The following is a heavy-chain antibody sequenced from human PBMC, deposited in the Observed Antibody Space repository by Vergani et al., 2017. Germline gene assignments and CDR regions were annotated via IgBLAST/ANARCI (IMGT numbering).Heavy chain of an antibody. CDR3: ARGPLYYDFWSGYQMYYSYMDV. J-gene: IGHJ6*03. CDR1: GGTFSSYA. D-gene: IGHD3-3*01. CDR2: IIPIFGTA. V-gene: IGHV1-69*01. Sequence: QVQLVQSGAEVKKPGSSVKVSCKASGGTFSSYAIAWVRQAPGQGLEWMGGIIPIFGTANYAQKFQGRVTITADESTSTAYMELSSLRSEDTAVYYCARGPLYYDFWSGYQMYYSYMDVWGKGTTVTVSS.